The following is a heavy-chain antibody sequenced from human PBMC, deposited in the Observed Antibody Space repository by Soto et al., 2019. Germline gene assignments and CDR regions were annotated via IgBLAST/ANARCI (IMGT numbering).Heavy chain of an antibody. D-gene: IGHD3-10*01. CDR1: GGTFSSYT. V-gene: IGHV1-69*02. CDR3: ARGWEYYGSGSYRSRASFDY. Sequence: ASVKVSCKASGGTFSSYTISWVRQAPGQGLEWMGRIIPILGIANYAQKFQGRVTITADKSTSTAYMELSSLRSEDTAVYYCARGWEYYGSGSYRSRASFDYWGQGTLVTVSS. CDR2: IIPILGIA. J-gene: IGHJ4*02.